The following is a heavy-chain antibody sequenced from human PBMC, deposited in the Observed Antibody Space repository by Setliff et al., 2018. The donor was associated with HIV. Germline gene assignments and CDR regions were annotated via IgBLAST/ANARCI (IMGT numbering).Heavy chain of an antibody. CDR1: GFSFSNYA. J-gene: IGHJ4*02. Sequence: GGSLRLSCAASGFSFSNYAMTWVRQAPAKGLEWVSTINSAERTFYAKSVKGRFTISRDNSKSTLYLQVSSLRAEDTAVYYCAKEMSSSGCIDYWGQGTLVTVSS. V-gene: IGHV3-23*01. CDR2: INSAERT. D-gene: IGHD6-19*01. CDR3: AKEMSSSGCIDY.